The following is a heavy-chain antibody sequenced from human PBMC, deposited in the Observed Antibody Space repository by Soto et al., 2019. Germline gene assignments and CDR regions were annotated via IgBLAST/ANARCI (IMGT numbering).Heavy chain of an antibody. V-gene: IGHV1-8*01. CDR2: MNPNSGNT. CDR1: GYTFTSYD. D-gene: IGHD2-15*01. Sequence: ASVKVSCKASGYTFTSYDINWVRQATGQGLEWMGWMNPNSGNTGYAQKYQGRVTMTRNTPISTAYMELSSLRSEDTAVYYCAREDCSGGSCYRRADYWGQGTLVTVSS. CDR3: AREDCSGGSCYRRADY. J-gene: IGHJ4*02.